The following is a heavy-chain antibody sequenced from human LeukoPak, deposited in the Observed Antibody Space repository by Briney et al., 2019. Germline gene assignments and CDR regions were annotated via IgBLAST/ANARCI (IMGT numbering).Heavy chain of an antibody. CDR2: IYSGGST. CDR1: GFTVSSNY. D-gene: IGHD2-21*01. CDR3: ARGALLYYFDY. J-gene: IGHJ4*02. V-gene: IGHV3-53*01. Sequence: GKSLRLSCAASGFTVSSNYMSWVRQAPGKGLEWVSVIYSGGSTYYADSVKGRFTISRDNSKNTLYLQMNSLRAEDTAVYYCARGALLYYFDYWGQGTLVTVSS.